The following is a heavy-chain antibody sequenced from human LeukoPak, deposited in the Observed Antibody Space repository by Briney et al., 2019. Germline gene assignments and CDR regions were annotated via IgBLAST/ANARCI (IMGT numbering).Heavy chain of an antibody. CDR2: INHSGST. CDR3: ARGPGGYRYYYGSGSPLDY. Sequence: SETLSLTCAVYGGSFSGYYWSWIRRPPGKGLEWIGEINHSGSTNYNPSLKSRVTISVDTSKNQFSLKLSSVTAADTAVYYCARGPGGYRYYYGSGSPLDYWGQGTLVTVSS. V-gene: IGHV4-34*01. D-gene: IGHD3-10*01. J-gene: IGHJ4*02. CDR1: GGSFSGYY.